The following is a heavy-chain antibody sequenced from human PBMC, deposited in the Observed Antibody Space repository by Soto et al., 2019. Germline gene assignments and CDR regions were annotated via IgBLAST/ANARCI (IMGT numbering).Heavy chain of an antibody. V-gene: IGHV3-48*03. CDR3: VRAHSGYRYGQDYYQYYTMDV. CDR1: GFIFSSFE. CDR2: ISSGGGDTM. D-gene: IGHD5-18*01. Sequence: PGGSLRLSCAGSGFIFSSFEMNWVRQAPGKGLEWVSYISSGGGDTMYYADSVKGRFTISRDNAGNSLYLQMNRLRVEDTAIYYCVRAHSGYRYGQDYYQYYTMDVWGQGTTVTVSS. J-gene: IGHJ6*02.